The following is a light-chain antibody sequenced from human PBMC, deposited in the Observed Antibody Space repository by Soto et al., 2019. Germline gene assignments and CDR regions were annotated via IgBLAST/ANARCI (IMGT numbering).Light chain of an antibody. CDR1: QSISNW. V-gene: IGKV1-5*03. CDR2: RAS. CDR3: QQYMDYPWT. Sequence: QMTQSPSTLSASIGDRVTITCRASQSISNWLAWFQQTPGKAPKLLVHRASSLGDGVPSRFSGSGSGTEFTLTISSLQPDDYATYYCQQYMDYPWTFGQGTTVEIK. J-gene: IGKJ1*01.